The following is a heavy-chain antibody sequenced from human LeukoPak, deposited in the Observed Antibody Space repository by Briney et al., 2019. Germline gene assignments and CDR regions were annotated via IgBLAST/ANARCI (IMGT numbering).Heavy chain of an antibody. J-gene: IGHJ4*02. Sequence: EPSETLSLTCTVSGGSISSYYWSWIRQPPGKGLEWIGYIYYSGSTNYNPSLKSRVTISIDASKNQFSLKLRSVTAADTAVYYCASASKYSSQYFAPTFNDYWGQGTLVTVSS. D-gene: IGHD6-6*01. V-gene: IGHV4-59*01. CDR3: ASASKYSSQYFAPTFNDY. CDR2: IYYSGST. CDR1: GGSISSYY.